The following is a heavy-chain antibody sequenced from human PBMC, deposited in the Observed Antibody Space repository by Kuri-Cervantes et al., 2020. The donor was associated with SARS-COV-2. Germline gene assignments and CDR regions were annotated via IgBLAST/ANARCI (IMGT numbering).Heavy chain of an antibody. Sequence: ASVKVSCKASGYTFTSYAMHWVRQAPGQRLEWMGWINAGNGNTKYSQKFQGRVTITRDTSASTAYMEPSSLRSEDTAVYYCARDRINSVVVTAIDSNWFDPWGQGTLVTVSS. CDR2: INAGNGNT. J-gene: IGHJ5*02. CDR3: ARDRINSVVVTAIDSNWFDP. CDR1: GYTFTSYA. V-gene: IGHV1-3*01. D-gene: IGHD2-21*02.